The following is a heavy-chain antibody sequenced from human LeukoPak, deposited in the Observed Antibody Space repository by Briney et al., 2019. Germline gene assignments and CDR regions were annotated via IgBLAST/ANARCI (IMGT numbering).Heavy chain of an antibody. D-gene: IGHD6-19*01. CDR3: ARDLPKQGWLSDY. Sequence: SVKVSCKASGGTFSSYAISWVRQAPGQGLEWMGGIIPIFGTANYAQKFQGRVTITADESTSTAYMELSSLRSEDTAVYYCARDLPKQGWLSDYWGQGTLVTVSS. CDR1: GGTFSSYA. J-gene: IGHJ4*02. CDR2: IIPIFGTA. V-gene: IGHV1-69*13.